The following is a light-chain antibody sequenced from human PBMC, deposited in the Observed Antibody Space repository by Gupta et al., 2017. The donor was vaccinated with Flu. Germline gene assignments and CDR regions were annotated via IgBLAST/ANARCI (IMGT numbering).Light chain of an antibody. V-gene: IGKV3-15*01. Sequence: PATLSVSPGERATFSCRASQSVSSNLAWYQQTPGQAPRLLIYGASTRATGIPARFSGSGSGTEFTLTISSLRSEDFAVYYCQQYNNWLWTFGQGTKVEIK. CDR3: QQYNNWLWT. J-gene: IGKJ1*01. CDR2: GAS. CDR1: QSVSSN.